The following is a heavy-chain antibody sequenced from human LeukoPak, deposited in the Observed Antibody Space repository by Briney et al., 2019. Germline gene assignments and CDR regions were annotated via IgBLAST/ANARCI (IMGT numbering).Heavy chain of an antibody. CDR3: ARGRVGITMVRGVSYYYYYYMDV. V-gene: IGHV1-69*06. Sequence: SVKVSCKASGYTFTSYGISWVRQAPGQGLEWMGGIIPIFGTANYAQKFQGRVTITADKSTSTAYMELSSLRSEDTAVYYCARGRVGITMVRGVSYYYYYYMDVWGKGTTVTVSS. CDR2: IIPIFGTA. J-gene: IGHJ6*03. D-gene: IGHD3-10*01. CDR1: GYTFTSYG.